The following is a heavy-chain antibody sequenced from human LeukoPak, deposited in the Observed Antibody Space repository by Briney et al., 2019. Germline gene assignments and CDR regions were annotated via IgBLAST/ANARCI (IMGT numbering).Heavy chain of an antibody. CDR2: MFYSEST. CDR1: GASVSDGNYY. Sequence: SETLSLTCSVSGASVSDGNYYWSWIRQPPGKGLEWIGYMFYSESTKYNPSLKSRVTISVDKSKNQFSLHMSSVTAADTAVYYCARHLSEYYYDSSGYYSGYFQHWGQGTLVTVSS. D-gene: IGHD3-22*01. J-gene: IGHJ1*01. V-gene: IGHV4-61*01. CDR3: ARHLSEYYYDSSGYYSGYFQH.